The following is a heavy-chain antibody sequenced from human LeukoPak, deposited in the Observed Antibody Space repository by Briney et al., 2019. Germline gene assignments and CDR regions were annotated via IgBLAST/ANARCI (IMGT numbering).Heavy chain of an antibody. V-gene: IGHV1-18*01. CDR2: ISAYNGNT. CDR3: ARVGYYDYIWGSYRYRKFDY. D-gene: IGHD3-16*02. J-gene: IGHJ4*02. Sequence: ASVKVSCKASGYTFTSYGISWVRQAPGQGLEWMGWISAYNGNTNYAQKLRGRVTMTTDTSTSTAYMELRSLRSDDTAVYYCARVGYYDYIWGSYRYRKFDYWGQGTLVTVSS. CDR1: GYTFTSYG.